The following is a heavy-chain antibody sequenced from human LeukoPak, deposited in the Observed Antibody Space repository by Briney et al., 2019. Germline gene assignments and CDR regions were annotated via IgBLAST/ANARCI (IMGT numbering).Heavy chain of an antibody. CDR3: ARTGGTYDFWSGSLYYYYMDV. D-gene: IGHD3-3*01. V-gene: IGHV4-38-2*01. Sequence: PSETLSLTCAVSGYSISSGYYWGWIRQPPGKGLEWIGSIYHSGSTYYNPSLKSRVTISVDTSKNQFSLKLSSVTAADTAVYYCARTGGTYDFWSGSLYYYYMDVWGKGTTVTVSS. CDR2: IYHSGST. CDR1: GYSISSGYY. J-gene: IGHJ6*03.